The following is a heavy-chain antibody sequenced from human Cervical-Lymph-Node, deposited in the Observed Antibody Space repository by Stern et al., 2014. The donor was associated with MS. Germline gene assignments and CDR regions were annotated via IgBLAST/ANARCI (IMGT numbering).Heavy chain of an antibody. CDR1: GYTFTGQF. CDR3: ARDDYETLTGYYIRYFAY. Sequence: VQLVESGAEVKKPGASVKVSCRTSGYTFTGQFVHWVRQAPGQGLEWIGWINPNSGDTKSAQKFQGRVTMTRDTSISTAYMELSNLGSDDTAVYYCARDDYETLTGYYIRYFAYWGQGTLVTVSS. D-gene: IGHD3-9*01. CDR2: INPNSGDT. V-gene: IGHV1-2*02. J-gene: IGHJ4*02.